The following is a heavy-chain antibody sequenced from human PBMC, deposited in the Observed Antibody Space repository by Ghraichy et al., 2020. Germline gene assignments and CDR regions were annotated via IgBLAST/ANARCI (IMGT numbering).Heavy chain of an antibody. J-gene: IGHJ4*02. CDR2: ISSSSNAI. D-gene: IGHD2-21*01. CDR1: GFTLSIYS. CDR3: ARDGPPTAYCSGDCYYDY. Sequence: GGSLRLSCAASGFTLSIYSMNWVRQAPGKGLEWISYISSSSNAIYYADSVKGRFTISRDNAKNSLYLQMNSLRAEDTAVYYCARDGPPTAYCSGDCYYDYWGQGTLVTVSS. V-gene: IGHV3-48*01.